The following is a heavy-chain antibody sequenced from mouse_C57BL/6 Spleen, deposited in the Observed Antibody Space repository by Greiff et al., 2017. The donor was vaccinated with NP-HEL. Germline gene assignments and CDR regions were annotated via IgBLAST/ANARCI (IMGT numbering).Heavy chain of an antibody. CDR1: GLHINNTY. CDR3: SRGGDYCKGYDMDY. V-gene: IGHV14-3*01. CDR2: IDPANGNT. D-gene: IGHD2-4*01. Sequence: VQLQPSVAEPVRPGASVKLFCPASGLHINNTYMHWVKQRPEQGLEWIGRIDPANGNTKFAPKFQGKATMTADTSSSTAYMQLSSLTSEDTAIYYCSRGGDYCKGYDMDYWGQGTSVTVSS. J-gene: IGHJ4*01.